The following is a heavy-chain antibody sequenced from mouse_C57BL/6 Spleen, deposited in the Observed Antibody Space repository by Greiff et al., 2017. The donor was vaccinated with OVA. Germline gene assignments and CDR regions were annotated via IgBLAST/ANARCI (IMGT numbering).Heavy chain of an antibody. V-gene: IGHV3-6*01. CDR3: ARDLDGYSFDV. Sequence: ESGPGLVKPSQSLSLTCSVTGYSITSGYYWNWIRQFPGNKLEWMGYISYDGSNNYNPSLKNRISITRDTSKNQFFLKLNSVTTEDTATYYCARDLDGYSFDVWGTGTTVTVSS. CDR2: ISYDGSN. CDR1: GYSITSGYY. J-gene: IGHJ1*03. D-gene: IGHD2-3*01.